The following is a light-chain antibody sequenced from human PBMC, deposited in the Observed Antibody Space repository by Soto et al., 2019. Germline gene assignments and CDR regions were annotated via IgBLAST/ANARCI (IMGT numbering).Light chain of an antibody. CDR1: QDISKY. J-gene: IGKJ1*01. CDR2: DAS. V-gene: IGKV1-33*01. Sequence: DIQMTQSPSSLSPSVGDRVTITCQASQDISKYLNWFQQKPGRAPKLLIYDASNLETGVPSRFSGSGSGTEFTLTISSLQPDDFATYYCQQYNSYSFGQGTNVDIK. CDR3: QQYNSYS.